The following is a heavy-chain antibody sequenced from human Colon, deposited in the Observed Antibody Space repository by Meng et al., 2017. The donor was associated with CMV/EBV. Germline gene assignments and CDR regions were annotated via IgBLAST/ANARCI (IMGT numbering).Heavy chain of an antibody. CDR3: AHRLNEYCGTTSCSNWFDS. D-gene: IGHD2-2*01. J-gene: IGHJ5*01. CDR1: LNTSSVG. V-gene: IGHV2-5*01. CDR2: IYWNEDK. Sequence: LNTSSVGVGWIRQPPGKALEWLALIYWNEDKRYSPSLKSRLSITKGPSKNQVVLTMTNMDPVDTATYYCAHRLNEYCGTTSCSNWFDSWGQGTLVTVSS.